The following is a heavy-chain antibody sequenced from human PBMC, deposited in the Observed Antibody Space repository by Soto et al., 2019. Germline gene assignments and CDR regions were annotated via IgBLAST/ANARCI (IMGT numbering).Heavy chain of an antibody. V-gene: IGHV4-34*01. J-gene: IGHJ5*02. CDR3: ARGLRINVTIFEIVVREYNWLPP. D-gene: IGHD3-3*01. Sequence: QVQLQQWGAGLLKPSETLSLTCAVYGGSFSDYYWSWIRQAPGKGLEWIGEINHSGRTKYNPSLKRRLTSSIDTYKKQLSLKLSSVTVADTAVYHCARGLRINVTIFEIVVREYNWLPPWGQGTLVTVSS. CDR2: INHSGRT. CDR1: GGSFSDYY.